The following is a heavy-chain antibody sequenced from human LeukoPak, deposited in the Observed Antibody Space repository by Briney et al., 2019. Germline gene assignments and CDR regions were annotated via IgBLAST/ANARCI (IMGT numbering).Heavy chain of an antibody. Sequence: PSETLSLTCTVSGGSISSSRYYWGWIRQPPGKGLEWIGSIYYSGSPYYNPSLKSRATISVDTSKNQFTLKLSSVTAADTAVYCCASVDWNDGTVFDYWGQGTLVTVSS. CDR1: GGSISSSRYY. V-gene: IGHV4-39*01. CDR2: IYYSGSP. J-gene: IGHJ4*02. CDR3: ASVDWNDGTVFDY. D-gene: IGHD1-1*01.